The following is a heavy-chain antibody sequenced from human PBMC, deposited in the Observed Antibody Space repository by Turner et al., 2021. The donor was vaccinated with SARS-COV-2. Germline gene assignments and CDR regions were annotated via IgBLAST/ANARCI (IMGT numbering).Heavy chain of an antibody. CDR1: GFTFITYG. V-gene: IGHV3-33*01. D-gene: IGHD4-17*01. J-gene: IGHJ4*02. CDR2: IWYDGSDK. Sequence: VQLVESGGGLVQPGGSLRLSCAASGFTFITYGMHWVRQAPGKGLEWVAVIWYDGSDKYYADAVKGRFTISRDNSKNTLYLQMNNLRAEDTAVYYCARSTVTTPPDYWGQGTLVTVSS. CDR3: ARSTVTTPPDY.